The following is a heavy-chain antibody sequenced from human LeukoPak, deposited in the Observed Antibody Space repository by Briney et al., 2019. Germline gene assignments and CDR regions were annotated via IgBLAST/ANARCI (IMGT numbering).Heavy chain of an antibody. D-gene: IGHD4-17*01. CDR2: INPNSGGT. CDR1: GYTFTGYY. Sequence: ASVKVSCKASGYTFTGYYMHWVRHAPGQGLEWMGWINPNSGGTNYAHKAQGRGTMTRYKSIVTVSTELSRLRPDAKAVDLFARVPPYGDYVDYWGQGTLVTVSS. CDR3: ARVPPYGDYVDY. V-gene: IGHV1-2*02. J-gene: IGHJ4*02.